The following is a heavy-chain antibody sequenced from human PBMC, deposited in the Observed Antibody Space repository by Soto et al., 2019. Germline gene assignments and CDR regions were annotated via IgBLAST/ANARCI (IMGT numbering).Heavy chain of an antibody. CDR3: ARDRYCSSASCQGSVYAFHL. V-gene: IGHV3-11*01. CDR2: ISSSGGYR. Sequence: QVQLVESGGGLVKPGGSLRLSCAASGFTFSDYYMSWIRQAPGKGLEWVSLISSSGGYRFYADSVKGRFTISRDNAKNALYLQMKSLSAEDTAVYYCARDRYCSSASCQGSVYAFHLWGHGTMVTVSS. CDR1: GFTFSDYY. J-gene: IGHJ3*01. D-gene: IGHD2-2*01.